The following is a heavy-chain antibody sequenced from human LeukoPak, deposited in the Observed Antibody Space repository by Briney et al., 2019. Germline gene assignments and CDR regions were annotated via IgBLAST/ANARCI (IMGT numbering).Heavy chain of an antibody. CDR2: ISSSSSYI. J-gene: IGHJ6*02. CDR1: GFTFSSYS. Sequence: GGSLRLSCAASGFTFSSYSMNWVRQAPGKGLEWVSSISSSSSYIYYADSVKGRFTISRDNAKNSLYLQMNSLRAEDTAVYYCARGMDYYDSSGYYSPGYGMDVWGQGTTVTVSS. V-gene: IGHV3-21*01. CDR3: ARGMDYYDSSGYYSPGYGMDV. D-gene: IGHD3-22*01.